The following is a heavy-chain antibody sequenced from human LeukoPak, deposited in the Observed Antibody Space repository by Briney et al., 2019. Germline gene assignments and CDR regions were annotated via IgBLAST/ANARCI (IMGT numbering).Heavy chain of an antibody. D-gene: IGHD3-22*01. CDR2: ISSDGSNK. V-gene: IGHV3-30-3*01. Sequence: PGGSLRLSCAASGFTVSSNYMSWVRQTPGKGPEWVAVISSDGSNKYYADSVKGRFTISRDNPKNTLYLQMNSLRAEDTAVYSCASHYDTSGYHYFDFWGQGTLVTVSS. CDR1: GFTVSSNY. J-gene: IGHJ4*02. CDR3: ASHYDTSGYHYFDF.